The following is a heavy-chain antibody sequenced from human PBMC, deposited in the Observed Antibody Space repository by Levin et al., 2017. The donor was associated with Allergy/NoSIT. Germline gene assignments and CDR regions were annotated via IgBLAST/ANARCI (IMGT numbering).Heavy chain of an antibody. CDR2: IFYKDNT. D-gene: IGHD3-22*01. CDR1: GASISGYY. Sequence: TPSETLSLNCTVSGASISGYYWTWIRQPPGKGLEWIGSIFYKDNTNYNPSVKSRATISLDLSKKQISLTLASVTSADTAVYYCARDWFYYDTTGSYSIRALDIWARGTMVTVSS. CDR3: ARDWFYYDTTGSYSIRALDI. V-gene: IGHV4-59*01. J-gene: IGHJ3*02.